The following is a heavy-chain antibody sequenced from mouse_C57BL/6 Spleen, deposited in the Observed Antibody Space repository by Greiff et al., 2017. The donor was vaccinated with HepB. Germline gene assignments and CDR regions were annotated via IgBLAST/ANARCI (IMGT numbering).Heavy chain of an antibody. V-gene: IGHV1-22*01. CDR1: GYTFTNYN. Sequence: VQLQQSGPELVKPGASVKMSCKASGYTFTNYNMHWVKQSHGQSLEWIGYINPNNGDTSYNQKFKGKATLTVNKSSSTAYMELRSLTSEDSAVYYCARASSYDWFAYWGQGTLVTVSA. J-gene: IGHJ3*01. CDR3: ARASSYDWFAY. D-gene: IGHD1-1*01. CDR2: INPNNGDT.